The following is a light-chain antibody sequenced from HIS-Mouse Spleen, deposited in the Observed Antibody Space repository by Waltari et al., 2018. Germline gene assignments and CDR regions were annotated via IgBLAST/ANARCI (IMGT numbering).Light chain of an antibody. Sequence: QSALTQPASVSGSPGQSITIPCTGTSSDVGGYNSVSWYQQHPGKAPKLMIYDVSNRPPGVSNRFSGSKSGNTASLTISGLQAEDEADYYCSSYTSSSTEVFGGGTKLTVL. CDR1: SSDVGGYNS. V-gene: IGLV2-14*03. CDR2: DVS. J-gene: IGLJ2*01. CDR3: SSYTSSSTEV.